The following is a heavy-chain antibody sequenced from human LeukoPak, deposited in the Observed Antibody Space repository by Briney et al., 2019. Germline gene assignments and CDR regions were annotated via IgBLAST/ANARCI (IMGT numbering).Heavy chain of an antibody. Sequence: GGSLRLSCAASGFTFSSYAMSWVRQAPGKGLEWVSAISGSDGSTYYADSVKGRFTISRDNSKNTLYLQMNSLRAEDTAVYYCARALYFLDYGDYSPGYWGQGTLVTVSS. CDR3: ARALYFLDYGDYSPGY. J-gene: IGHJ4*02. CDR2: ISGSDGST. D-gene: IGHD4-17*01. V-gene: IGHV3-23*01. CDR1: GFTFSSYA.